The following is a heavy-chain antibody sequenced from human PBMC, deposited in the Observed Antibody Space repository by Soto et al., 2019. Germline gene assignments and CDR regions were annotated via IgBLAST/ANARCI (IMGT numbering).Heavy chain of an antibody. CDR1: GFTFSSYS. D-gene: IGHD1-26*01. Sequence: GGSLRLSCAASGFTFSSYSMNWVRQAPGKDLEWISSISTGSSYLYYADSVKGRFTISRDNAKSSLYLQMNSLRAEDTAVYYSARLVGATTPDYYYGMDVWGQGTTVTVSS. CDR2: ISTGSSYL. V-gene: IGHV3-21*01. CDR3: ARLVGATTPDYYYGMDV. J-gene: IGHJ6*02.